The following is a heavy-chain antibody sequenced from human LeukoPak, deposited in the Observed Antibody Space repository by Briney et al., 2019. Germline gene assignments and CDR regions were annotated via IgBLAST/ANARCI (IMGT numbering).Heavy chain of an antibody. Sequence: ASVKVSCKASGYTFTGYYMHWVRQAPGQGLEWMGWINPNSGGTNYAQKLQGWVTMTRDTSISTAYMELSRLRSDDTAVYYCARESGYYDDGPLDVWGQGTTVTVSS. CDR2: INPNSGGT. CDR1: GYTFTGYY. CDR3: ARESGYYDDGPLDV. V-gene: IGHV1-2*04. J-gene: IGHJ6*02. D-gene: IGHD3-22*01.